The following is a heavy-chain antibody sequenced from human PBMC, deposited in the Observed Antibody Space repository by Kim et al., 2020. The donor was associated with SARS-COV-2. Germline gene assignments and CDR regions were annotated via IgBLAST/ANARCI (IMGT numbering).Heavy chain of an antibody. Sequence: YYDDSVKSRITTARDNAKNSLYLQMTSLRAEDTAVYYCARASTVAGTGGYWGQGTLVTVSS. V-gene: IGHV3-21*01. J-gene: IGHJ4*02. D-gene: IGHD6-19*01. CDR3: ARASTVAGTGGY.